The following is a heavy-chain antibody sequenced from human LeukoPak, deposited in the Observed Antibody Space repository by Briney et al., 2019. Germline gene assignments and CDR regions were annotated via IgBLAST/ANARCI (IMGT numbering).Heavy chain of an antibody. J-gene: IGHJ5*02. CDR2: IYYSGST. D-gene: IGHD3-22*01. V-gene: IGHV4-59*01. Sequence: SETLSLTCIVSGGSISSYHWSWIRQPPGKGLEWIGYIYYSGSTNYNPSLKSRVTISVDTSKNQFSLKLSSVTAADTAVYYCARGYYDSSGDNWFDPWGQGTLVTVSS. CDR3: ARGYYDSSGDNWFDP. CDR1: GGSISSYH.